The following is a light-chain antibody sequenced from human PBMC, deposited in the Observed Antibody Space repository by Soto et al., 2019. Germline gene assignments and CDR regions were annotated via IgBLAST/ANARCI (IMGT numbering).Light chain of an antibody. CDR2: DAS. V-gene: IGKV3-11*01. Sequence: EIVLTQSPATLSLSPGERATLSCRASQSVSSYLAWYQQKPGQAPRLLIYDASNRATGIPARFSGSGSGTDFTPTISSLESEDFAVYYCQQRSNWPPITFGQGTRLEI. CDR3: QQRSNWPPIT. J-gene: IGKJ5*01. CDR1: QSVSSY.